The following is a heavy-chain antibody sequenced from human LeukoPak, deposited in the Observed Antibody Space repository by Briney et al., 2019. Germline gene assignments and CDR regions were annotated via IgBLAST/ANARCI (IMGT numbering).Heavy chain of an antibody. Sequence: SETLSLTCTVSGGSISSYYWSWIRQPPGKGLEWIGYIYYSGSTNYNPSLKSRVTISVDRSKNQFSLKLSSVTAADTAVYYCARGGWEYCGVDCSRSEYFQHWGQGTLVTVSS. V-gene: IGHV4-59*12. J-gene: IGHJ1*01. CDR1: GGSISSYY. D-gene: IGHD2-21*01. CDR2: IYYSGST. CDR3: ARGGWEYCGVDCSRSEYFQH.